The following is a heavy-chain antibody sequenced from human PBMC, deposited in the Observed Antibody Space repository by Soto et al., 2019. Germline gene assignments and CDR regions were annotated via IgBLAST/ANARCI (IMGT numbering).Heavy chain of an antibody. Sequence: SETLSLTCTISGGSISGFYWGWIRQPPGKGLEWIGSIYYSGSTYYNPSLNSRVTVSVDTSKNQFSLKVTSVTAADTAVYYCARLHGYCISSSCHGHYAMDVWGQGTTVTVSS. CDR3: ARLHGYCISSSCHGHYAMDV. V-gene: IGHV4-39*01. J-gene: IGHJ6*02. D-gene: IGHD2-2*01. CDR2: IYYSGST. CDR1: GGSISGFY.